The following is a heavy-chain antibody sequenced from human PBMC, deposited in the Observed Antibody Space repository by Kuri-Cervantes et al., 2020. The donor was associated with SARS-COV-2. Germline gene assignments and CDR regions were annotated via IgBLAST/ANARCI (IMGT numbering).Heavy chain of an antibody. Sequence: GESLKISCAASGFTFSSYGMHWVRQAPGKGLEWVAVIWYDGSNKYYADSVKGRFTISRDNSKNTLYLRMNSLRAEDTAVYYCARDIAVAEVGVAYWGQGTRVT. CDR1: GFTFSSYG. V-gene: IGHV3-33*08. J-gene: IGHJ4*02. CDR3: ARDIAVAEVGVAY. D-gene: IGHD6-19*01. CDR2: IWYDGSNK.